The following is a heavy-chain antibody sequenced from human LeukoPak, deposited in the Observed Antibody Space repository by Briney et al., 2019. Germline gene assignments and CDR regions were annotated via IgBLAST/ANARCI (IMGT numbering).Heavy chain of an antibody. CDR2: VNSDGTGT. CDR1: GFTFSIYW. J-gene: IGHJ6*03. CDR3: IRTLIVATSPYMDV. Sequence: PGGSLRLSCASPGFTFSIYWMHWGRQAPGKGLVWVSRVNSDGTGTTYADSVEGRFTISRDNARNTVCLQMNSLRAEEKAMYVCIRTLIVATSPYMDVWGGGTTVTVSS. D-gene: IGHD5-12*01. V-gene: IGHV3-74*01.